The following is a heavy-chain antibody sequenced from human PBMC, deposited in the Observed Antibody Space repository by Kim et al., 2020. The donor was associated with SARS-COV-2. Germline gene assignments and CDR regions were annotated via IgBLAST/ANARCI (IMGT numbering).Heavy chain of an antibody. D-gene: IGHD1-1*01. V-gene: IGHV1-69*13. Sequence: SVKVSCKTSGGTFSTYVMNWVRQAPGQGLEWMGGIIPIFSATDYAQKFQDRITITADESTSTTYLELSGLRSEDTAIYYCARPLVELERLSAFDIWGQGTLVTVSS. CDR1: GGTFSTYV. J-gene: IGHJ3*02. CDR3: ARPLVELERLSAFDI. CDR2: IIPIFSAT.